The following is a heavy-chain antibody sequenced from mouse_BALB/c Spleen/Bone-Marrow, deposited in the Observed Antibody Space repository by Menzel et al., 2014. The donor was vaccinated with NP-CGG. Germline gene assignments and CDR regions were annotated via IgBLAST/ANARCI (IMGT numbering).Heavy chain of an antibody. CDR3: ASHYYCSSYYAMDY. CDR1: GYSITSDYA. J-gene: IGHJ4*01. CDR2: ISYSGST. Sequence: DVKLVEPGPGLVKPSQSLSLTCTVSGYSITSDYAWNWIRQFPGNKLEWMGYISYSGSTSYNPSLKSRISITRDTSKNQFFLQLNSLTAEDTATYYCASHYYCSSYYAMDYWGQGTSVTVSA. V-gene: IGHV3-2*02. D-gene: IGHD1-1*01.